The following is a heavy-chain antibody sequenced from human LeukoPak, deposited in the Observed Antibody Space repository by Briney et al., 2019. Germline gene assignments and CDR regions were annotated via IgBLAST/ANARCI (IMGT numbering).Heavy chain of an antibody. D-gene: IGHD2-8*01. Sequence: ASVKVSCKASGYTFTSYDISWVRQATGQGLEWMGWMNPNSGNTGYAQKFQGRVTMTRNTSISTAYMELSSLRSEDTAVYYCARVDCTNGVCYSFDYWGQGTLVTVSS. CDR2: MNPNSGNT. V-gene: IGHV1-8*01. J-gene: IGHJ4*02. CDR1: GYTFTSYD. CDR3: ARVDCTNGVCYSFDY.